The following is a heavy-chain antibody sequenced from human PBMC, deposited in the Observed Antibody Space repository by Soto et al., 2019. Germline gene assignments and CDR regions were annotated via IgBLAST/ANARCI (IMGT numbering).Heavy chain of an antibody. CDR3: AKDPSPCGGSCYGYYFDY. J-gene: IGHJ4*02. D-gene: IGHD2-15*01. CDR1: GFTFSSYG. CDR2: ISYDGSNK. Sequence: GGSLRLSCAASGFTFSSYGMHWVRQAPGKGLEWVAVISYDGSNKYYADSVKGRFTISRDNSKNTLYLQMNSLRAEDTAVYYCAKDPSPCGGSCYGYYFDYWGQGTLVTVSS. V-gene: IGHV3-30*18.